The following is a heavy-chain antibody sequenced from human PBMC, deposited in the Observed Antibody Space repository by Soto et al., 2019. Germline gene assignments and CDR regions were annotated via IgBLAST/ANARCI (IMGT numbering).Heavy chain of an antibody. CDR2: MNPNSGNT. J-gene: IGHJ5*02. D-gene: IGHD6-13*01. CDR1: GYTFTSYD. V-gene: IGHV1-8*01. Sequence: ASVKVSCKASGYTFTSYDINWVRQATGQGLEWMGWMNPNSGNTGYAQKFQGRGTMTRNTSISTAYMELSSLRSEDTAVYYCAREPLSPGYSSSWYWFDPWGQGTLVTVSS. CDR3: AREPLSPGYSSSWYWFDP.